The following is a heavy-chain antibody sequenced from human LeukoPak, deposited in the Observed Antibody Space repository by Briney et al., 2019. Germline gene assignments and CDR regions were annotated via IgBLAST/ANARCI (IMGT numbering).Heavy chain of an antibody. CDR1: GYTFTSYA. D-gene: IGHD1-14*01. CDR2: IIPIFGTA. CDR3: AYGSLYPGNDAFDI. J-gene: IGHJ3*02. Sequence: SVKVSCKAPGYTFTSYAISWVRQAPGQGLEWMGRIIPIFGTANYAQKFQGRVTITTDESTSTAYMELSSLRSEDTAVYYCAYGSLYPGNDAFDIWGQGTMVTVSS. V-gene: IGHV1-69*05.